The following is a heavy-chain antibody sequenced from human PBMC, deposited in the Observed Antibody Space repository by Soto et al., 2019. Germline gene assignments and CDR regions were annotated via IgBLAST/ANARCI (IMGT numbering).Heavy chain of an antibody. D-gene: IGHD4-4*01. CDR2: ISYDGTYQ. Sequence: PGGSLRFSCAASGFMFSSFGIHWVRQAPGKGLEWVAVISYDGTYQCYDDSVKGRFTISRDNSGNTVALQMNSLRPEDTAVYYCAKQHSDLVIGAFDVWGPGAVVTVSS. CDR3: AKQHSDLVIGAFDV. V-gene: IGHV3-30*18. J-gene: IGHJ3*01. CDR1: GFMFSSFG.